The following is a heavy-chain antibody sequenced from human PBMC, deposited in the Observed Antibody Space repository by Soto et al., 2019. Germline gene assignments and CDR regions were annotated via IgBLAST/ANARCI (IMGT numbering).Heavy chain of an antibody. V-gene: IGHV3-23*01. CDR3: AKGRMAAAGRNY. Sequence: EVQLLESGGGLVQPGGSLRLSCAASGFTFSSYAMSWVRQAPGKGLEWVSAISGSGGSTYYADSVKGRFTISRDNSKNTRYLQMNSLRAEDTAVYDCAKGRMAAAGRNYWGQGTLVTVSS. D-gene: IGHD6-13*01. J-gene: IGHJ4*02. CDR1: GFTFSSYA. CDR2: ISGSGGST.